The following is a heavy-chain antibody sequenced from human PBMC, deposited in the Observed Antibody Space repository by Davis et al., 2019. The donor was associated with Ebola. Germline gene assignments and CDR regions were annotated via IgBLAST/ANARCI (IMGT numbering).Heavy chain of an antibody. CDR1: GGSVSDTYP. CDR2: IYHSGTT. D-gene: IGHD5-12*01. Sequence: MPSETLSLTCAVSGGSVSDTYPWSWIRPAPGQGLEWLGYIYHSGTTYYNPSLKSQVTMSVDRSKNQFSLNLHSVTAADTAVYYCAKPTYEWFDPWGQGTLVTVSS. CDR3: AKPTYEWFDP. V-gene: IGHV4-30-2*01. J-gene: IGHJ5*02.